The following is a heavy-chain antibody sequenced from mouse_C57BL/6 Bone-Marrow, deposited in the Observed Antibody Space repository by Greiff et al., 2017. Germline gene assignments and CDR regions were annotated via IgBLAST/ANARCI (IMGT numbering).Heavy chain of an antibody. J-gene: IGHJ3*01. D-gene: IGHD2-2*01. Sequence: EVQRVESGGGLVQPGESLKLSCESNEYEFPSHDMSWVRKTPEKRLELVAAINSDGGSTYYPDTMERRFIISRDNTKKTLYLQRSSLRSEDTALYYCASIYYGYDGSYWGQGTLVTVSA. V-gene: IGHV5-2*01. CDR3: ASIYYGYDGSY. CDR2: INSDGGST. CDR1: EYEFPSHD.